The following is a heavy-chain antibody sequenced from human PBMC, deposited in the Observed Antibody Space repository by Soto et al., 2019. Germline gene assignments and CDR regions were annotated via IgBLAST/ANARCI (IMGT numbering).Heavy chain of an antibody. CDR3: AKGRSIAARILDY. Sequence: QLQLVESGGGVVQPGRSLRLSCAASGFTFSSGGMHWVRQAPGKGLEWMAIISYDGSNKYYADSVKGRFTISRDNSKNTLYLQMNSLRAEHTAVYYCAKGRSIAARILDYWGQGTLVTVSS. CDR2: ISYDGSNK. D-gene: IGHD6-6*01. V-gene: IGHV3-30*18. J-gene: IGHJ4*02. CDR1: GFTFSSGG.